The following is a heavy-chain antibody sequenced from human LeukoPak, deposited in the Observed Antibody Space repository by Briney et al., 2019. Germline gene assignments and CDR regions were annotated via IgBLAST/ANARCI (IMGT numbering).Heavy chain of an antibody. D-gene: IGHD3-3*01. CDR2: IYHSGST. Sequence: SETLSLTCTVSGYSISSGYYWGWIRQPPGKGLEWIGSIYHSGSTYYNPPLKSRVTISVDTYKNHFSLKLSSVTATDTAVYYCARALEMEWLPHRSWFDPWGQGTLVTVSS. J-gene: IGHJ5*02. CDR1: GYSISSGYY. CDR3: ARALEMEWLPHRSWFDP. V-gene: IGHV4-38-2*02.